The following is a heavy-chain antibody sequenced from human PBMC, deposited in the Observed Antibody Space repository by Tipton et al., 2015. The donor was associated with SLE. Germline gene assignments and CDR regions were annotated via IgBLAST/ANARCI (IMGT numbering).Heavy chain of an antibody. CDR3: ARMEGMITYGGIAGL. J-gene: IGHJ4*02. D-gene: IGHD3-16*01. CDR2: VNHFGTI. V-gene: IGHV4-34*01. CDR1: GGSFSGYY. Sequence: TLSLTCDVKGGSFSGYYWCWIRQSPEKGLEWIGEVNHFGTIYYNASLKSRVTISIDTSKSHFSLKLTSVAAADTAVYYCARMEGMITYGGIAGLWGQGTVVTVSS.